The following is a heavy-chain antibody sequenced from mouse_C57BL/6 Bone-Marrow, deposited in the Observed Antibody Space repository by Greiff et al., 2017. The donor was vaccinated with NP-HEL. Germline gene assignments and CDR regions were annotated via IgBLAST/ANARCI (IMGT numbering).Heavy chain of an antibody. V-gene: IGHV7-1*01. CDR3: ARDAGLLGPFAY. J-gene: IGHJ3*01. D-gene: IGHD2-3*01. Sequence: EVQVVESGGGLVQSGRSLRLSCATSGFTFSDFYMEWVRQAPGKGLEWIAASRNKANDYTTEYSASVKGRFIVSRDTSQSILYLQMNALRAEDTAIYYCARDAGLLGPFAYWGQGTLVTVSA. CDR2: SRNKANDYTT. CDR1: GFTFSDFY.